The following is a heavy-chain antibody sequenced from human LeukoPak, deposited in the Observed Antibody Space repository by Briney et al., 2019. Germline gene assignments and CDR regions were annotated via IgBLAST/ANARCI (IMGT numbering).Heavy chain of an antibody. CDR1: GGSFSGYY. CDR2: INHSGST. Sequence: PSETLSLTCAVYGGSFSGYYWSWIRQPPGKGLEWIGEINHSGSTNYNPSLKSRVTISVDTSKNQFPLKLSSVTAADTAVYYCASDPTYRATDFDYWGQGTLVTVSS. V-gene: IGHV4-34*01. D-gene: IGHD1-26*01. J-gene: IGHJ4*02. CDR3: ASDPTYRATDFDY.